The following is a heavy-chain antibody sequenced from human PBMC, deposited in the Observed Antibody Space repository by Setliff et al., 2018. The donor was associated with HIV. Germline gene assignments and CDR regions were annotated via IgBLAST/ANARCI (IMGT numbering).Heavy chain of an antibody. D-gene: IGHD6-13*01. Sequence: SVKVSCKASGYTFTSYGISWVRQAPGQGLEWMGGIIPILGIANYAQKFQGRVTITADKSTSTAYMELSSLRSEDTAVYYCARAPYSSSWGLDYWGQGTLVTVSS. CDR1: GYTFTSYG. CDR2: IIPILGIA. V-gene: IGHV1-69*10. CDR3: ARAPYSSSWGLDY. J-gene: IGHJ4*02.